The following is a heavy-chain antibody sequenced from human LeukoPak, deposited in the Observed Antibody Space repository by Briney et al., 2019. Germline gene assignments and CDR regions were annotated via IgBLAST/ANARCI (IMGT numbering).Heavy chain of an antibody. CDR3: AGYVSSGRRDAFDI. D-gene: IGHD3-22*01. Sequence: GGSLRLSCAASGSTFSTYSMNWVRQAPGKGLEWVSSITRSSYIYYADSVKGRFTISRDNAKNSLYLQMNSLRAEDTAVYYCAGYVSSGRRDAFDIWGQGTMVTVSS. J-gene: IGHJ3*02. CDR1: GSTFSTYS. CDR2: ITRSSYI. V-gene: IGHV3-21*01.